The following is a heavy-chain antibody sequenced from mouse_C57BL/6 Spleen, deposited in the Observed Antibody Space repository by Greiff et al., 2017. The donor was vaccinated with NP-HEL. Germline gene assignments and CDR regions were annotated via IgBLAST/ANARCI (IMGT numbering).Heavy chain of an antibody. CDR3: ARGRPGFAY. CDR1: GYTFTDYY. J-gene: IGHJ3*01. CDR2: INPNNGGT. Sequence: VQLQQSGPELVKPGASVKISCKASGYTFTDYYMNWVKQSHGKSLEWIGDINPNNGGTSYNQKFKGKATLTVDKSSSTAYMELRSLTSEDSAVYYCARGRPGFAYWGQGTLVTVSA. V-gene: IGHV1-26*01.